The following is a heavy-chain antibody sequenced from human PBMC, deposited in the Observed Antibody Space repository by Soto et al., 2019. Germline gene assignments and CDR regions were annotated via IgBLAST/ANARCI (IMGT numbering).Heavy chain of an antibody. CDR1: GGSISSYY. J-gene: IGHJ6*02. CDR3: ARVAPYCTNGVCFRVGYYYYGMDV. Sequence: SETLSLTCTVSGGSISSYYWSWIRQPPGKGLEWIGYIYYSGSTNYNPSLKSRVTISVDTSKNQFSLKLSSVTAADTAVYYCARVAPYCTNGVCFRVGYYYYGMDVWGQGTTVTVSS. D-gene: IGHD2-8*01. CDR2: IYYSGST. V-gene: IGHV4-59*01.